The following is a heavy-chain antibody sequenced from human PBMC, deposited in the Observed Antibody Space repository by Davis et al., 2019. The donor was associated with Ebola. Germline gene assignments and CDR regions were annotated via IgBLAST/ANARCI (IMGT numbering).Heavy chain of an antibody. CDR2: VGSGVSR. D-gene: IGHD3-10*01. CDR1: GFMFSNYA. J-gene: IGHJ4*02. V-gene: IGHV3-23*01. Sequence: GESLKISCAASGFMFSNYAMSWVRQAPGKGLEWVAHVGSGVSRLYTDSVKGRFTISRDNSKNMLFLQMINLRVEDTAMYYCAKARGHPRENYFFDSWGQGVLATVAS. CDR3: AKARGHPRENYFFDS.